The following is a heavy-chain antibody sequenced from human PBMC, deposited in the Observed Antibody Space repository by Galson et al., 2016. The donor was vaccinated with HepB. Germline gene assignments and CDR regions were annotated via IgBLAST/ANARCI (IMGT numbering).Heavy chain of an antibody. CDR2: ISLSGGSV. J-gene: IGHJ4*02. CDR3: VKDRMYYYDTGGYYSGFDS. V-gene: IGHV3-9*01. CDR1: GFTFHDYS. Sequence: SLRLSCAASGFTFHDYSMHWVRQAPGKGLEWVSGISLSGGSVGYADSVKGRFIISRDNAKNSLYLHMNSLRADDTALYYCVKDRMYYYDTGGYYSGFDSWGQGTLVTVSS. D-gene: IGHD3-22*01.